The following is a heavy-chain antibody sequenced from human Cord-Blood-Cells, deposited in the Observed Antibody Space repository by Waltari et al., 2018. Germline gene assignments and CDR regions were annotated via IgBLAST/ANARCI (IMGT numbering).Heavy chain of an antibody. CDR3: ASNRLYYYYGMDV. CDR1: GGSFSGYY. CDR2: INHSGST. V-gene: IGHV4-34*01. D-gene: IGHD6-25*01. Sequence: QVQLQQWGAGLLKPSETLSLTCAVYGGSFSGYYWSWIRQPPGKGLEWIGEINHSGSTNYNPSLKSRVTISVDTSKNQFSLKLSSVTAADTAVYYCASNRLYYYYGMDVWSQGTTVTVSS. J-gene: IGHJ6*02.